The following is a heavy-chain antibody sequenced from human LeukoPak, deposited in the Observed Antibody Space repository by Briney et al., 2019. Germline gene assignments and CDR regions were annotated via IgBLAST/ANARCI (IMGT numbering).Heavy chain of an antibody. CDR1: GFTFSSYG. Sequence: GGSLRLSCAASGFTFSSYGMHWVRQAPGKGLEWVAFIRDDGSNKHYADSVKGRCTISRDNSKNTLYLQMNSLRVEDTAVYYCARGLFLSGYLDAFDIWGQGTVVTVSS. V-gene: IGHV3-30*02. J-gene: IGHJ3*02. CDR2: IRDDGSNK. CDR3: ARGLFLSGYLDAFDI. D-gene: IGHD3-22*01.